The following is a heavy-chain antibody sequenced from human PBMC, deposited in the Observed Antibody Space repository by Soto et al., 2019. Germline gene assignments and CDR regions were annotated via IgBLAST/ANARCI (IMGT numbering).Heavy chain of an antibody. J-gene: IGHJ4*02. V-gene: IGHV4-59*08. CDR3: ARRYGGSFDF. CDR1: GGSISSYY. CDR2: IYYSGST. Sequence: ETLSLTCTVSGGSISSYYWSWIRQPPGKGLEWIGYIYYSGSTNYNPSLKSRVTISVDTSKNQFSLKLSSVTAADTAVYFCARRYGGSFDFWGQGTLVTVSS. D-gene: IGHD4-17*01.